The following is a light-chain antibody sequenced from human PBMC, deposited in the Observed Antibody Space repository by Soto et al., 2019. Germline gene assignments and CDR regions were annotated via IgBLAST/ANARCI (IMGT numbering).Light chain of an antibody. CDR1: GSNVGTSY. CDR2: ANN. CDR3: AAWDDSLSGRV. V-gene: IGLV1-47*01. J-gene: IGLJ3*02. Sequence: QSVLTQPPSASGTPGQRVTISCSGSGSNVGTSYVYWYQQLPGTAPKLLIYANNQRPSGVPDRFSGSKSGTSASLAISGLRSEDEAHYYCAAWDDSLSGRVFGGGTKLTVL.